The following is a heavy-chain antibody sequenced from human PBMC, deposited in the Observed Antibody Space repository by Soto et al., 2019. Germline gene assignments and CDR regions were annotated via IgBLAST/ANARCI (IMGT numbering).Heavy chain of an antibody. D-gene: IGHD2-21*02. J-gene: IGHJ4*02. Sequence: SETLSLTCIVSGESISSRSYYWGWIRQPQGKGLEWIGSIYYSGRTYYNPSFKSRVTISIDTSKNQFSLKLSSVTATDTAVYYCARQRTTVVTQAYFDRWGQGALVTVSS. V-gene: IGHV4-39*01. CDR1: GESISSRSYY. CDR3: ARQRTTVVTQAYFDR. CDR2: IYYSGRT.